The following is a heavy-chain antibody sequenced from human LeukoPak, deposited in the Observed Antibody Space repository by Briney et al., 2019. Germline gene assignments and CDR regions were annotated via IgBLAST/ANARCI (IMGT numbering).Heavy chain of an antibody. CDR1: GYTFTGYY. Sequence: ASVKVSCTASGYTFTGYYMHWVRQAPGQGLEWMGWINPNSGGTNYAQKFQGRVTMTRDTSISTAYMELSRLRSDDTAVYYCASSWITMVRGSPAPYYYYYYGMDVWGQGTTVTVSS. CDR2: INPNSGGT. V-gene: IGHV1-2*02. J-gene: IGHJ6*02. CDR3: ASSWITMVRGSPAPYYYYYYGMDV. D-gene: IGHD3-10*01.